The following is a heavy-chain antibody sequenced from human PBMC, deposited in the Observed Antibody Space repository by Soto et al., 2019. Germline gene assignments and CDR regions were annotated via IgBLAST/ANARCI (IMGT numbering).Heavy chain of an antibody. CDR1: GYTFTSYG. V-gene: IGHV1-18*01. J-gene: IGHJ4*02. CDR2: ISAYNGNT. D-gene: IGHD2-15*01. Sequence: ASVKVSCKASGYTFTSYGISWVRQAPGQGLEWMGWISAYNGNTNYAQKVQGRVTMTTDTYTSTAYMELRSLRSDDTALYYCSRTFSGGYADASDYWGQGTLVTVSS. CDR3: SRTFSGGYADASDY.